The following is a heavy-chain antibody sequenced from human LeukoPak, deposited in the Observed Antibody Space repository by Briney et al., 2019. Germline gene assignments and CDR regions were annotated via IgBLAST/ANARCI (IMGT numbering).Heavy chain of an antibody. D-gene: IGHD6-13*01. Sequence: GESLKISCKGSGYSFTSYWIGWVRQMPGKGLEWMGIIYPGDSDTRYSPSFQGQVTISADKSISTAYLQWSSLKASDTAMYYCARHTMSSSSWSLTYYFDYWGQGTLVTVSS. CDR2: IYPGDSDT. CDR3: ARHTMSSSSWSLTYYFDY. CDR1: GYSFTSYW. J-gene: IGHJ4*02. V-gene: IGHV5-51*01.